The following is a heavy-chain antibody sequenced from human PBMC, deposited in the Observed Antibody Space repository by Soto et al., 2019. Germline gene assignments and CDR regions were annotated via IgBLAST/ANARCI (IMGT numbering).Heavy chain of an antibody. CDR1: GYTFNTYF. CDR3: ARDTGNSFDY. CDR2: ISPHNGNT. Sequence: HVQLVQSGGELKKPGASVKVSCNTSGYTFNTYFITWVRQAPGQGLEWMGWISPHNGNTNYAEKFQGRVTMTADTITKTAYMELRNLRIDDTAVYYCARDTGNSFDYWAREPRSPSPQ. J-gene: IGHJ4*02. V-gene: IGHV1-18*01.